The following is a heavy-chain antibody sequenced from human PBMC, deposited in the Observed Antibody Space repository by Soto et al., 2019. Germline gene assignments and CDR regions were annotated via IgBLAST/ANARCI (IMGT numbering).Heavy chain of an antibody. CDR2: ISRSSSTI. Sequence: DVQLAESGGGLVQPGGSLRLSCAASGFTFSSYNMSWVRQAPGKGLEWISEISRSSSTIFYADSVKGRFTISRDNAKNSLYLLMNSLRAEDTAVYYFGTDSRNYCYSIDVWGKGTTVTVSS. CDR3: GTDSRNYCYSIDV. V-gene: IGHV3-48*01. CDR1: GFTFSSYN. J-gene: IGHJ6*03.